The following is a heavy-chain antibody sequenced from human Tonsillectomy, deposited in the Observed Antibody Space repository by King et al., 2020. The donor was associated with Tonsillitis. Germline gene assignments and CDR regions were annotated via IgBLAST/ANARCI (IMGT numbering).Heavy chain of an antibody. CDR1: GYSFTSHW. Sequence: VQLVESGAEVKKPGASLRISCQVSGYSFTSHWISWVRQMPGKGLEWMGRIDPSDSYTNYSPSFQGHVTLSADKSISTAYLHWSSLEASDSAMYYCVRWITGAGSYWGQGTLVTVSS. D-gene: IGHD3-16*01. J-gene: IGHJ4*02. CDR2: IDPSDSYT. CDR3: VRWITGAGSY. V-gene: IGHV5-10-1*03.